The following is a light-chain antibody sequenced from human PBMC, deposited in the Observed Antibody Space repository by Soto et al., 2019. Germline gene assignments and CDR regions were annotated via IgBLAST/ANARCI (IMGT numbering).Light chain of an antibody. Sequence: LQMTQSPSTLCASVGDTVTITCRASQSINSGLVWYQQKPGRAPKLLIYKASTLESGVPSRFSGSGSGTEFTLTISSLQPDDFATYYCQQYNYLWTFGQGTKVEIK. V-gene: IGKV1-5*03. J-gene: IGKJ1*01. CDR3: QQYNYLWT. CDR1: QSINSG. CDR2: KAS.